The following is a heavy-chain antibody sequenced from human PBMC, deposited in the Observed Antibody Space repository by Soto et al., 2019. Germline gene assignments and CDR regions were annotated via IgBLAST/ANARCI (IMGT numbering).Heavy chain of an antibody. Sequence: QLQLQESGSGLVKPSQTLSLTCAVSGGSISSGGYSWSWIRQPPGKGLEWIGYIYHGGYTYYNPSRKSRVTISVDRSKNQFSLKLSSVTAADTAVYYCARAHYGDYGYGMDVWGQGTTVTVSS. D-gene: IGHD4-17*01. CDR2: IYHGGYT. CDR3: ARAHYGDYGYGMDV. J-gene: IGHJ6*02. V-gene: IGHV4-30-2*01. CDR1: GGSISSGGYS.